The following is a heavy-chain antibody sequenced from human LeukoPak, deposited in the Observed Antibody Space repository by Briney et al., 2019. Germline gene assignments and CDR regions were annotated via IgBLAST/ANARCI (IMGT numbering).Heavy chain of an antibody. CDR3: ARRGSSGSSLGDYFDY. CDR2: ISSSSSYI. CDR1: GFTFSSYS. V-gene: IGHV3-21*01. J-gene: IGHJ4*02. Sequence: GGSLRLSCAASGFTFSSYSVTWVRQAPGKGLQWVSSISSSSSYIYYADSVKGRFTISRDNAKNSLYLQMNSLRAEDTAVYYCARRGSSGSSLGDYFDYWGQGTLVTVSS. D-gene: IGHD1-26*01.